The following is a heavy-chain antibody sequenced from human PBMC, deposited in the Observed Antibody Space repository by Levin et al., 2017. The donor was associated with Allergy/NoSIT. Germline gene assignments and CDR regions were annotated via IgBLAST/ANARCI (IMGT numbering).Heavy chain of an antibody. CDR2: ISSDEKTL. D-gene: IGHD2-15*01. Sequence: GGSLRLSCAASGFTFSSHGMHWVRQAPGKGLEWVALISSDEKTLKYVDSVKGRFAISRDNSKNTLYLQMDSLRPEDTAVYYCAKRGFCSGGTCHSFHFDYWGQGTLVTVSS. CDR1: GFTFSSHG. J-gene: IGHJ4*02. CDR3: AKRGFCSGGTCHSFHFDY. V-gene: IGHV3-30*18.